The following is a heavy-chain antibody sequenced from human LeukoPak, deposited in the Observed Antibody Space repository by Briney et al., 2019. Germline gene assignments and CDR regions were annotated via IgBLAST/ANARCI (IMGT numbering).Heavy chain of an antibody. CDR2: IYSGGST. J-gene: IGHJ3*02. CDR3: ARVPSLDAFDI. CDR1: EFSVGSNY. V-gene: IGHV3-66*01. Sequence: GGSLRLSCAASEFSVGSNYMTWVRQAPGKGLEWVSLIYSGGSTYYADSVKGRFTISRDNSKNTLYLQMNSLRAEDTAVYYCARVPSLDAFDIWGQGTMVTVSS.